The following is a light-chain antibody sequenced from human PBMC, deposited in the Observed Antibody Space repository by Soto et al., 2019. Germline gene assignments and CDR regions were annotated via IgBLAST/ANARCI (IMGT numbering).Light chain of an antibody. Sequence: EIVLTQSPGTLSLSPGERATLSCRASQTVTSDYLAWYQQKPGQAPRLLIYGASDRATGIPDRFSASGSGTDFTLTISRLEPQDFAIYYCQHYGDSPLTFGGGTRVDIK. CDR1: QTVTSDY. CDR3: QHYGDSPLT. CDR2: GAS. V-gene: IGKV3-20*01. J-gene: IGKJ4*01.